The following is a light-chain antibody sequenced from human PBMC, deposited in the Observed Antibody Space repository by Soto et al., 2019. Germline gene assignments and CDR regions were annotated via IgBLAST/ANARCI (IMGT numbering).Light chain of an antibody. CDR3: SSYTTSTTYV. CDR1: SSDVGRYNY. V-gene: IGLV2-14*01. CDR2: DVS. J-gene: IGLJ1*01. Sequence: QSALTQPASVSGSPGQSITISCTGTSSDVGRYNYVSWYQHHPVKAPRLMIYDVSNRPSGVSNRFSGSKSGNTASLTISGLQAEDEADYYCSSYTTSTTYVFGTGTKLTVL.